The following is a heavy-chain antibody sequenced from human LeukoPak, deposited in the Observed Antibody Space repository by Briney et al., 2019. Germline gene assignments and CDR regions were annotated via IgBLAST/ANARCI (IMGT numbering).Heavy chain of an antibody. V-gene: IGHV3-23*01. Sequence: GGSLRLSCAASGFTFGSHDMSWVRQAPGKGLKWVSGISGSGGSTFYADYVKGRFTISRDNSKNTLYLQMKGLRVEDTAIYYCVREGPRGLAFDIWGQGTMVTVSS. CDR3: VREGPRGLAFDI. D-gene: IGHD3/OR15-3a*01. CDR1: GFTFGSHD. J-gene: IGHJ3*02. CDR2: ISGSGGST.